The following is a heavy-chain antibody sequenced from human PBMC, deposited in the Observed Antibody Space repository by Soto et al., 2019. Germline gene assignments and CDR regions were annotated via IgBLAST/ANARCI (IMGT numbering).Heavy chain of an antibody. CDR3: ARAGYYDFWSGYYTNNWFDP. J-gene: IGHJ5*02. CDR1: GGSFSGYY. V-gene: IGHV4-34*01. CDR2: INHSGST. D-gene: IGHD3-3*01. Sequence: SETLSLPCAVYGGSFSGYYWSWIRQPPGKGLEWIGEINHSGSTNYNPSLKSRVTISVDTSKNQFSLKLSSVTAADTAVYYCARAGYYDFWSGYYTNNWFDPWGQGTLVTVSS.